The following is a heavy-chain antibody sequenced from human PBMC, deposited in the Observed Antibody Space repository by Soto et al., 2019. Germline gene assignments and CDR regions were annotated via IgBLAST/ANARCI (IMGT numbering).Heavy chain of an antibody. Sequence: SETLSLTCAVSGGSISSGGYSWSWIRQPPGKGLEWIGYIYHSGSTYYNPSLKSRVTISVDRSKNQFSLKLSSVTAADTAVYYCARARGYSYGYVDYWGQGTLVTVSS. V-gene: IGHV4-30-2*01. CDR1: GGSISSGGYS. CDR2: IYHSGST. J-gene: IGHJ4*02. CDR3: ARARGYSYGYVDY. D-gene: IGHD5-18*01.